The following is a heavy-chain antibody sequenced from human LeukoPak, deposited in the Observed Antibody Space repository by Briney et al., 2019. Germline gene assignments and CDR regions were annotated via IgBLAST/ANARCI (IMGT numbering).Heavy chain of an antibody. CDR1: GFSFSNYA. CDR3: AGESFDF. J-gene: IGHJ3*01. Sequence: GRSLRLSCAASGFSFSNYAMDWVRQAPGKGLEWVAVISKDGSMKYYPDSVKGRFTVSRDNSIHTLYLEMNSLKTEDTAVYYCAGESFDFWSQGTMVTVSS. V-gene: IGHV3-30*04. CDR2: ISKDGSMK.